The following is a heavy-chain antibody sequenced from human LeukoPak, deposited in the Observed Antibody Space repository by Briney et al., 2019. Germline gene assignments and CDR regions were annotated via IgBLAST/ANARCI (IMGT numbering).Heavy chain of an antibody. CDR3: VRAPYFDAVGTSFDDFDT. CDR2: ARNKAHGYTT. D-gene: IGHD2/OR15-2a*01. J-gene: IGHJ3*02. Sequence: PGGSPRLSCAASGFSFSDDHMDWVRQAPGKGLEWVGRARNKAHGYTTRYAVSVEGRFTISRDDSKNSVYLQMDSLKTEDTALYHCVRAPYFDAVGTSFDDFDTWGEGAMVTVSS. V-gene: IGHV3-72*01. CDR1: GFSFSDDH.